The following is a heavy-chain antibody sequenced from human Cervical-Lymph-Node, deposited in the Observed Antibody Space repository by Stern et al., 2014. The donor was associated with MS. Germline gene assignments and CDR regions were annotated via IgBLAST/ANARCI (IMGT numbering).Heavy chain of an antibody. V-gene: IGHV1-69*01. Sequence: VQLEESGPEVEKPGSSVKLSCTASGGTFSDVINWVRQAHEQALDWMCGIIPMFGTTTYAQNFQGRVKITADESMTTGYMELTSLTSEDTALYYCATTFHWGQGTLITVSS. CDR1: GGTFSDV. J-gene: IGHJ4*02. CDR2: IIPMFGTT. D-gene: IGHD3-16*01. CDR3: ATTFH.